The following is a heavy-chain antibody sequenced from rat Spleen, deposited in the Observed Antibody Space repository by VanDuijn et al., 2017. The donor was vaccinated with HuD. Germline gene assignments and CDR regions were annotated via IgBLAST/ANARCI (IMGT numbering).Heavy chain of an antibody. CDR3: ARRDNSGRGFAY. D-gene: IGHD4-3*01. J-gene: IGHJ3*01. V-gene: IGHV2-43*01. CDR1: GFSLTSSH. Sequence: QVQLKESGPGLVQPSQTLSLTCTVSGFSLTSSHVSWVRQPPGQGLEWMGVIWTGGSTAYNSLPKSRLSISRDTSKSQVFLKMNSLQTEDTATYYCARRDNSGRGFAYGGQGTLVTVSS. CDR2: IWTGGST.